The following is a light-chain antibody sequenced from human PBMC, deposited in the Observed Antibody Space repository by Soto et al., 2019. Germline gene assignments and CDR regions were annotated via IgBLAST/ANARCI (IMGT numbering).Light chain of an antibody. CDR1: SSNIGNNA. CDR3: AAWDDSLNGWV. Sequence: QSVLTQPPSVSEAPRQRVTISCSGSSSNIGNNAVNWYQQLPGKAPKLLIYYDDLLPSGVSDRFSGSKSGTSASLAISGLQSEDEADYYCAAWDDSLNGWVFXGGTKVTVL. CDR2: YDD. V-gene: IGLV1-36*01. J-gene: IGLJ3*02.